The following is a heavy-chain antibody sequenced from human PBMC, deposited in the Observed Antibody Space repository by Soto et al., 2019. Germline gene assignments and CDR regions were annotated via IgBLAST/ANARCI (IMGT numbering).Heavy chain of an antibody. V-gene: IGHV3-23*01. D-gene: IGHD6-6*01. CDR3: AKDKARSASSIAFDF. Sequence: EVQLLESGGGLVQPGGALGLSCAASGFSFSSHAMSWVRQAPGKRLEWVSVISGSADNTYYADSVKGRFTISRDNSKNTLSLQMNSLRAEDTAVYYCAKDKARSASSIAFDFWGQGTLVSVSS. CDR2: ISGSADNT. J-gene: IGHJ4*02. CDR1: GFSFSSHA.